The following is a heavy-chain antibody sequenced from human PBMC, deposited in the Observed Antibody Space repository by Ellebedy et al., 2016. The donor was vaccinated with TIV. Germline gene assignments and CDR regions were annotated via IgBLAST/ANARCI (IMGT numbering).Heavy chain of an antibody. J-gene: IGHJ4*02. D-gene: IGHD4-11*01. CDR2: IIPIFGTA. Sequence: SVKVSXXASGGTFSSYAISWVRQAPGQGLEWMGGIIPIFGTANYAQKFQGRVTITADESTSTAYMELSSLRSEDRAVYYCATSTPLQYFDYWGQGTLVTVSS. CDR1: GGTFSSYA. V-gene: IGHV1-69*13. CDR3: ATSTPLQYFDY.